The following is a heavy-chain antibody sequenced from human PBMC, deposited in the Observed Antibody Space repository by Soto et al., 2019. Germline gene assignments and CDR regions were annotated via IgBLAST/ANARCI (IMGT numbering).Heavy chain of an antibody. J-gene: IGHJ5*02. CDR1: GYTFTCYG. D-gene: IGHD6-19*01. Sequence: ASVKVSCKASGYTFTCYGISWVRQAPGQGLEWMGWISAYNGNTNYAQKLQGRVTMTTDTSTSTAYMELRSLRSDDTAVYYCGRASSGGWFDPWGQGTLVTVSS. CDR3: GRASSGGWFDP. CDR2: ISAYNGNT. V-gene: IGHV1-18*01.